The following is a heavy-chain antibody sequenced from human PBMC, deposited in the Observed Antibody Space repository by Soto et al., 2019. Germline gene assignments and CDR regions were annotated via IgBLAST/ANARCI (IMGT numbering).Heavy chain of an antibody. CDR3: ARLRLIYGPGSYYNGYYFDY. CDR2: IYYSGST. D-gene: IGHD3-10*01. J-gene: IGHJ4*02. Sequence: SETLSLTCTVSGGSISSGDYYWSWIRQPPGKGLEWIGYIYYSGSTYYNPSLKSRVTISVDTSKNQFSLKLSSVAAADTAVYYCARLRLIYGPGSYYNGYYFDYWGQGTPVTVSS. V-gene: IGHV4-30-4*01. CDR1: GGSISSGDYY.